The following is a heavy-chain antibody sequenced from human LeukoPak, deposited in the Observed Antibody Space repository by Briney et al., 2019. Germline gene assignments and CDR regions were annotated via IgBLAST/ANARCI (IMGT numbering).Heavy chain of an antibody. J-gene: IGHJ4*02. CDR3: AREEDSYYFDY. Sequence: ASETLSLTCAVYGGSFSGYHWSWIRQPPGKGLEWIGEINHSGSTNYNPSLKSRVTISVDTSKNQFSLKLSSVTAADTAVYYCAREEDSYYFDYWGQGTLVTVSS. V-gene: IGHV4-34*01. CDR1: GGSFSGYH. CDR2: INHSGST.